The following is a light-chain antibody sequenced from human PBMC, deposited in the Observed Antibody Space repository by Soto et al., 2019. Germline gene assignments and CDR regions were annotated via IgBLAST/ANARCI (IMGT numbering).Light chain of an antibody. CDR2: EVS. J-gene: IGLJ1*01. Sequence: QSALTQPASVSGSPGQSITISCTGTSSDIGGYNSVSWYQQHPGKAPKLMIYEVSNRPSGISNRFSGSKSGNTASLTISGLQAEDEADYYCSSYTSSVAHVFGTGTKLTV. V-gene: IGLV2-14*01. CDR1: SSDIGGYNS. CDR3: SSYTSSVAHV.